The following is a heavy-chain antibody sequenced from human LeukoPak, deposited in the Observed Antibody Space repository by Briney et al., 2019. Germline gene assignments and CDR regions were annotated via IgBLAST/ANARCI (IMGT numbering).Heavy chain of an antibody. CDR1: GGSISSSSYY. V-gene: IGHV4-39*01. Sequence: SSETLSLTCTVSGGSISSSSYYWGWIRQPPGKGLEWIGSIYYSGSTYYNPSLKSRVTISVDTSKNQFPLKLSSVTAADTAVYYCARLTIDRSGYYPDYWGQGTLVTVSS. J-gene: IGHJ4*02. CDR2: IYYSGST. D-gene: IGHD3-22*01. CDR3: ARLTIDRSGYYPDY.